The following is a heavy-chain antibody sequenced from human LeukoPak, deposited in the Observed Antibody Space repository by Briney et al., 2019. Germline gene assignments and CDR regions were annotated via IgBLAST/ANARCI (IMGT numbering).Heavy chain of an antibody. J-gene: IGHJ5*02. CDR2: INPNGDYI. CDR3: ARGIGYFDWLLFS. Sequence: GGSLRLSCAASGFIFSSYNMNWVRLAPGKGLEWVSSINPNGDYIYYADSVKGRFTISRDNAKNSLYLQMNDLRAEDAAVYYCARGIGYFDWLLFSWGQGALLTVSS. V-gene: IGHV3-21*06. D-gene: IGHD3-9*01. CDR1: GFIFSSYN.